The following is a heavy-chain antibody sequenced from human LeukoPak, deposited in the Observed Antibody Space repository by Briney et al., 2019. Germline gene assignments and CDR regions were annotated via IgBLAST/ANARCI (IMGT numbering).Heavy chain of an antibody. J-gene: IGHJ4*02. CDR3: ARLGASSGYYDY. V-gene: IGHV4-39*01. CDR2: IYSRGTT. D-gene: IGHD3-22*01. CDR1: GGSISNSGYY. Sequence: PSETLSLTCTLSGGSISNSGYYWGWIRQPPGKGLEWIGSIYSRGTTYYNPSLKSRVTISLDTSKNQFSLKLSSGTAADTAVYYCARLGASSGYYDYWGQATLVTVS.